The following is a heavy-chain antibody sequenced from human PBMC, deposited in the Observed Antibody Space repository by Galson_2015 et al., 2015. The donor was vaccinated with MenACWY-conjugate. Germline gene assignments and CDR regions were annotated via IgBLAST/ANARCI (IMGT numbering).Heavy chain of an antibody. CDR2: ITVDATNT. D-gene: IGHD1-26*01. J-gene: IGHJ4*01. CDR3: ARDGGGGTPFDC. Sequence: SLRLSCAASGFTIGRYWIHWVRQVPGKGPVWISCITVDATNTEFADSVKGRFALSRDNARNTVYLQMNSLTAEDTAVYYCARDGGGGTPFDCRGPGTLVTVSS. V-gene: IGHV3-74*03. CDR1: GFTIGRYW.